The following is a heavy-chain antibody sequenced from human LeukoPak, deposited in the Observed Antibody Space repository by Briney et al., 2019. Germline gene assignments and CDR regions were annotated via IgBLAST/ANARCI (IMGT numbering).Heavy chain of an antibody. CDR3: ATPGSPVAY. CDR2: SRNKGNNYTT. J-gene: IGHJ4*02. D-gene: IGHD3-10*01. CDR1: GFTFSDHY. V-gene: IGHV3-72*01. Sequence: GGSLRLSCAASGFTFSDHYMDWVRQAPGKGLERVGRSRNKGNNYTTAYAASVKGRSTISRDDSKNSLYLQMHSLKTEDSAVYYCATPGSPVAYWGQGTLVTVSS.